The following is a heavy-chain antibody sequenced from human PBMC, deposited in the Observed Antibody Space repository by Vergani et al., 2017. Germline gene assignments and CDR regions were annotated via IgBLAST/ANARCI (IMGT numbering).Heavy chain of an antibody. CDR2: IYYSGST. CDR1: GGSISSYY. J-gene: IGHJ3*02. CDR3: ARERVLPFWSGYRPDAFDI. Sequence: QLQLQESGPGLVKPSETLSLTCTVSGGSISSYYWSWIRQPPGKGLEWIGYIYYSGSTNYNPSLKSRVTISVDTSKNQFSLKLSSVTAADTAVYYCARERVLPFWSGYRPDAFDIWGQGTMVTVSS. D-gene: IGHD3-3*01. V-gene: IGHV4-59*12.